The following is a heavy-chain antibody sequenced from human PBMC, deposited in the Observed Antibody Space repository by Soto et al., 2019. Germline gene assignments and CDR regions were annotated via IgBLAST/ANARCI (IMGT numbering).Heavy chain of an antibody. CDR2: IFSNDEK. Sequence: QVTVKESGPVLVKPTETLTLTCTVSGFSFSNAGLGVSWIRQPPGKALEWLAHIFSNDEKSYSTSLKSRITISKDTSKSQVVLIMTNMDPVDTATYYCASTYSASWYWFDPWGQGTLVTVSS. V-gene: IGHV2-26*04. CDR3: ASTYSASWYWFDP. D-gene: IGHD6-13*01. CDR1: GFSFSNAGLG. J-gene: IGHJ5*02.